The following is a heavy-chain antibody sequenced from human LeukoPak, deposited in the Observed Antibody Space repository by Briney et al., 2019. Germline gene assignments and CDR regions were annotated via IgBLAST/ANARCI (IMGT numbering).Heavy chain of an antibody. CDR1: GGSISSGDYY. D-gene: IGHD4-23*01. V-gene: IGHV4-30-4*01. Sequence: SETLSLTCTVSGGSISSGDYYWSWIRQPPGKGLEWIGYIYYSGSTYYNPPLKSRVTISVDTSKNQFSLKLSSVTAADTAVYYCARDLLNEGNHLDYWGQGTLVTVSS. CDR3: ARDLLNEGNHLDY. CDR2: IYYSGST. J-gene: IGHJ4*02.